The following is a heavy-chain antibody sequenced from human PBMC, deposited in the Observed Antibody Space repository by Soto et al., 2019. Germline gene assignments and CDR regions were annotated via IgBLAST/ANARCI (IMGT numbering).Heavy chain of an antibody. CDR1: GFTFSSYT. CDR2: LTRSGDTT. Sequence: VQLLESGGTLVQPGGSLRLSCAASGFTFSSYTMNWVRQAPGKGLEWVSRLTRSGDTTYYADSIKGRFTISRDNSKNTLYLEMNSLRAEDTAIYYCAKGLDRASLDYWGQGILVTVSS. V-gene: IGHV3-23*01. CDR3: AKGLDRASLDY. J-gene: IGHJ4*02. D-gene: IGHD1-1*01.